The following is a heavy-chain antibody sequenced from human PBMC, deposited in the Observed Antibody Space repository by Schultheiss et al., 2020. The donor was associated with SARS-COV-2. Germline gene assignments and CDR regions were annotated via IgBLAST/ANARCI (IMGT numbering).Heavy chain of an antibody. Sequence: GGSLRLSCAASGFTFSSYSMNWVRQAPGKGLEWVSGISWNSGSIGYADSVKGRFTISRDNLRNTVYLQMNSLRADDTAVYYCAKGIAETGLGPFDYWGQGTLVTVSS. J-gene: IGHJ4*02. CDR3: AKGIAETGLGPFDY. CDR1: GFTFSSYS. D-gene: IGHD6-19*01. CDR2: ISWNSGSI. V-gene: IGHV3-21*04.